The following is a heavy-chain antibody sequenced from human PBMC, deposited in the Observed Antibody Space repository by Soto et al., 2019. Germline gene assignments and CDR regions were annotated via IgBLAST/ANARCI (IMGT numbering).Heavy chain of an antibody. V-gene: IGHV3-11*05. Sequence: QVQLVESGGGLVRPGGSLRLSCAASGFTFRDYYMTWFRQAPGKGLEWLSYIDSSTTYTNYADSVKGRFTISRDNTKNSLYLQMNSRRAACAAVYYCAIEYCSTMDVWGQGTMVTVSS. CDR2: IDSSTTYT. J-gene: IGHJ6*02. CDR3: AIEYCSTMDV. D-gene: IGHD2-21*02. CDR1: GFTFRDYY.